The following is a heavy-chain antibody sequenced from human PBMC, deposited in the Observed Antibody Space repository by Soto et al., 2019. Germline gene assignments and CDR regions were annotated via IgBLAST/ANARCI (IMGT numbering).Heavy chain of an antibody. Sequence: ASVKVYCKASGYTFTGYYMHWVRQAPGQGLEWMGWINPNSGGTNYAQKFQGRVTMTRDTSISTAYMELSRLRSDDTAVYYCASFLTAAGDYYYYGMDAWGQGTTVTVSS. V-gene: IGHV1-2*02. D-gene: IGHD6-13*01. J-gene: IGHJ6*02. CDR1: GYTFTGYY. CDR2: INPNSGGT. CDR3: ASFLTAAGDYYYYGMDA.